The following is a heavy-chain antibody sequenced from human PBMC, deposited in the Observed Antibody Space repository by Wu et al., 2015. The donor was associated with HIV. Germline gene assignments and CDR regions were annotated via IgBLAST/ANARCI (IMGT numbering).Heavy chain of an antibody. CDR2: IDCSGGST. CDR1: GYTFTSYY. D-gene: IGHD5-12*01. Sequence: QVQLVQSGAEVKKPGASVKVSCKASGYTFTSYYMHWVRQAPGQGLEWMGIIDCSGGSTRYAQTFQGRVSMTRDTSTSTVYMELSGLRFDDTAVYYCARVPRSGYDFGLGYYFDYWGQGTVVFVSS. V-gene: IGHV1-46*01. CDR3: ARVPRSGYDFGLGYYFDY. J-gene: IGHJ4*02.